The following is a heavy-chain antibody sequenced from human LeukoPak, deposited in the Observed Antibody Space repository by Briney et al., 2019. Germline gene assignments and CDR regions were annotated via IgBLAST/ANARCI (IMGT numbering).Heavy chain of an antibody. CDR1: GISLSNYA. CDR2: ISERGSST. J-gene: IGHJ4*02. D-gene: IGHD3-10*01. CDR3: AKRGVVIRGLLVIGYHQEAYHYDF. Sequence: GGSLRLSCVVSGISLSNYAMTWVRQAPGKGLEWVSYISERGSSTTYADSVKGRFTISRDTSLNTLYLQMNNLRAEDTAVYFCAKRGVVIRGLLVIGYHQEAYHYDFWGQGVLVTVSS. V-gene: IGHV3-23*01.